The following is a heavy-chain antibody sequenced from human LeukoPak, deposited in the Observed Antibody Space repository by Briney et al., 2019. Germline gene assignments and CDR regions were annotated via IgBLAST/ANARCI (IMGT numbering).Heavy chain of an antibody. J-gene: IGHJ4*02. D-gene: IGHD6-13*01. V-gene: IGHV1-2*02. CDR1: GYTFTGYY. CDR3: ARDGAAADSVYFDY. Sequence: ASVKVSCKASGYTFTGYYMHWVRQAPGQGLEWMGWINPNSGGTNYAQKFQGRVTMTRDTSISTAYMELSRLRSDDTAVYYCARDGAAADSVYFDYRGQGTLVTVSS. CDR2: INPNSGGT.